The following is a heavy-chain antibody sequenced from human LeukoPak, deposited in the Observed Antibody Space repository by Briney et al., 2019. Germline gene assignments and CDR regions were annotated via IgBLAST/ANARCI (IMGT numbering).Heavy chain of an antibody. CDR2: INPSGGST. D-gene: IGHD3-10*01. CDR3: APPPKNMVGGVLFDY. J-gene: IGHJ4*02. V-gene: IGHV1-46*01. Sequence: ASVKVSCKASGYTFTSYYMHWVRQAPGQGLEWMGIINPSGGSTSYAQKFQGRVTMTRDTSTSTVYMELSSLRSEDTAVYYCAPPPKNMVGGVLFDYWARGPLVTVS. CDR1: GYTFTSYY.